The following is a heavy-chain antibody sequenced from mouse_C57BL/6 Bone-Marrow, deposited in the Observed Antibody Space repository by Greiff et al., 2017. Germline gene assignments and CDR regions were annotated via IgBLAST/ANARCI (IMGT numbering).Heavy chain of an antibody. CDR3: ARKGLYDSNWFAY. CDR1: GYSITSGYY. Sequence: EVQLQQSGPGLVKPSQSLSLTCSVTGYSITSGYYWNWIRQFPGNKLEWMGYISYDGSNNYNPSLKNRISITRDTSKNQFFLKLNSVTTEDTATYYCARKGLYDSNWFAYWGQGTLVTVSA. D-gene: IGHD2-5*01. J-gene: IGHJ3*01. CDR2: ISYDGSN. V-gene: IGHV3-6*01.